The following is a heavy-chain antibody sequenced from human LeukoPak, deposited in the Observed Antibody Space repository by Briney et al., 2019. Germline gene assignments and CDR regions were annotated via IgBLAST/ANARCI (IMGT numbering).Heavy chain of an antibody. CDR2: IYYSGST. Sequence: SETLSLTCTVSGGSISSSSYYWGWIRQPPGKGLEWIGYIYYSGSTYYNPSLKSRVTISVDTSKNQFSLKLSSVTAADTAVYYCARVGITTAPDSGSFGYWGQGTLVTVSS. CDR3: ARVGITTAPDSGSFGY. CDR1: GGSISSSSYY. V-gene: IGHV4-30-4*08. J-gene: IGHJ4*02. D-gene: IGHD1-26*01.